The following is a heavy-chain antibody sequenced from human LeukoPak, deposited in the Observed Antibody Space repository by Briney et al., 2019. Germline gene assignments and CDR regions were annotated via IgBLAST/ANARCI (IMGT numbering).Heavy chain of an antibody. CDR1: GFTFSGSW. D-gene: IGHD5-18*01. V-gene: IGHV3-23*01. CDR2: ISGSGSKT. CDR3: VKEPRGYSFSFDI. J-gene: IGHJ3*02. Sequence: PGGSLRLSCVASGFTFSGSWMTWVRQAPGKGLEWVSAISGSGSKTFYADSVKGRFTISRDNPKNTLYLQMNSLRPEDTAVYYCVKEPRGYSFSFDIWGQGTMVTVSS.